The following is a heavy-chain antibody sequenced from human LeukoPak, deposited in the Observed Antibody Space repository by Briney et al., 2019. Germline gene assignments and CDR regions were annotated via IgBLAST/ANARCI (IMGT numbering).Heavy chain of an antibody. CDR1: GFTFSTYT. D-gene: IGHD2-15*01. J-gene: IGHJ6*04. CDR2: ISSRSSYI. V-gene: IGHV3-21*01. CDR3: ASCSGGSCAPHGLDV. Sequence: GSLRLSCAASGFTFSTYTMNWVRQAPGKGLEWVSSISSRSSYIYYADSVKGRFTISRDNAKNSLYLQMNSLRAEDTAVYYCASCSGGSCAPHGLDVWGKGTTVTISS.